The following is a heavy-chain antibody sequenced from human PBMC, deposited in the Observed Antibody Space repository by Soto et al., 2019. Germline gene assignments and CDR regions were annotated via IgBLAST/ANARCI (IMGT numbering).Heavy chain of an antibody. CDR2: INHSGST. J-gene: IGHJ6*02. D-gene: IGHD3-10*01. CDR3: ARGPSRGYYYYGMDV. CDR1: GGSFSGYY. Sequence: QVQLQQWGAGLLKPSETLSLTCAVYGGSFSGYYWSWIRQPPGKGLEWIGEINHSGSTNYNPSFKSRVTISVDTSKNQFSLKLSSVTAADTAVYYCARGPSRGYYYYGMDVWGQGTTVTVSS. V-gene: IGHV4-34*01.